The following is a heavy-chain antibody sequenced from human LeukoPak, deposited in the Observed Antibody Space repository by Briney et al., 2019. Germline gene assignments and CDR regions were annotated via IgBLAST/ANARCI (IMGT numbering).Heavy chain of an antibody. CDR1: GSTFSSYG. J-gene: IGHJ4*02. CDR2: IRFDGSNR. Sequence: GGSLRLSCAASGSTFSSYGMHWVRQAPGKGLEWVAFIRFDGSNRYSADSVKGRFTISRDNSKNTLFLQMNSLRPDDTAVFYCAKDTAAYDSSAYYNPYIDYWGQGTLVTVSS. D-gene: IGHD3-22*01. V-gene: IGHV3-30*02. CDR3: AKDTAAYDSSAYYNPYIDY.